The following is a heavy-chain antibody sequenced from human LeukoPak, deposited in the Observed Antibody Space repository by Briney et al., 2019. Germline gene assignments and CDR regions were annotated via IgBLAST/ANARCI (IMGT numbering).Heavy chain of an antibody. CDR3: AAYYDFWNGPTVY. CDR1: GFTFTAYY. CDR2: INPDSGGT. V-gene: IGHV1-2*02. Sequence: ASMKVSCKASGFTFTAYYIHWVRQAPGQGLEWMGWINPDSGGTNYAQNFQGRVTMTRDTSISTAYIELSSLRSDDTAVYYCAAYYDFWNGPTVYWGQGTLVTVSS. J-gene: IGHJ4*02. D-gene: IGHD3-3*01.